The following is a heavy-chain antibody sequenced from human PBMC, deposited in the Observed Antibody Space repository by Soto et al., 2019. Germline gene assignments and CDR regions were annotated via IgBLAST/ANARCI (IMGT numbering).Heavy chain of an antibody. CDR3: AKDSGRYDNYYYYGMDV. V-gene: IGHV3-30*18. CDR2: ISYDGSNK. Sequence: QVQLVESGGGVVQPGRSLRLSCAASGFTFSSNGMHWVLQAPGKGLEWVAVISYDGSNKYYADSVKGRFTISRDNSKNTLYLQMNSPRAEDTAVYYCAKDSGRYDNYYYYGMDVWGPGTTVTVSS. CDR1: GFTFSSNG. D-gene: IGHD3-10*01. J-gene: IGHJ6*02.